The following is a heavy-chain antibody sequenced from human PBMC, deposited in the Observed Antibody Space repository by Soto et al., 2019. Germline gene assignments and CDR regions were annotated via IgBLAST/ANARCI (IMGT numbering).Heavy chain of an antibody. D-gene: IGHD2-2*01. Sequence: VQLVRSGAEVKKPGESLKVSCKASGYSFNIYWIGWVRRLPGKGLEWMGVVYPDDSYTIYSPSFQRQDTISLSKSFSTRYLQWSSLQAPDTSLYYCAGRLHSNSPGGGLDVWGQGTTVTVSS. V-gene: IGHV5-51*03. CDR3: AGRLHSNSPGGGLDV. CDR2: VYPDDSYT. CDR1: GYSFNIYW. J-gene: IGHJ6*02.